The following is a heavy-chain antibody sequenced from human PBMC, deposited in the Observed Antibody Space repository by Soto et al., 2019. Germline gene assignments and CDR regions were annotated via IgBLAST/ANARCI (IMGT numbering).Heavy chain of an antibody. CDR3: AGSGAYYYDSSGWTRGAFDI. V-gene: IGHV4-59*01. Sequence: SETLSLTCTVSGGSISSYYWSWIRQPPGKGLEWIGYIYYSGSTNYNPSLKSRVTISVDTSKSQFSLKLSSVTAADTAVYYCAGSGAYYYDSSGWTRGAFDIWGQGTMVTVSS. D-gene: IGHD3-22*01. CDR1: GGSISSYY. J-gene: IGHJ3*02. CDR2: IYYSGST.